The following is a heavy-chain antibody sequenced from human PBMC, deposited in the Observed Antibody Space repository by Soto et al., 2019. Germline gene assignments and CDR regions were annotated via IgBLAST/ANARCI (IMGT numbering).Heavy chain of an antibody. Sequence: LSLTCAVSGGSISSGGYSWSWVRQPPGKGLEWIGNIHYNGNTKYNPSLKSRVTMSLDTSKNQFSLRLISVTAADTAKYFCAREGNLGRWLQPLDFWGQGTLVTVSS. CDR1: GGSISSGGYS. CDR3: AREGNLGRWLQPLDF. CDR2: IHYNGNT. V-gene: IGHV4-61*08. D-gene: IGHD5-12*01. J-gene: IGHJ4*02.